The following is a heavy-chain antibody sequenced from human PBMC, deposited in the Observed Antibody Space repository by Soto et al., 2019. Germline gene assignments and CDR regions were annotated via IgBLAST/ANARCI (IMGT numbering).Heavy chain of an antibody. V-gene: IGHV3-49*03. Sequence: GGSLRLSCIGSGFTFGDHAMSWFRQAPGKGLEWAGFIRSKAYGGTTEYAASVKGRFTISRDDSNSFAYLHMNSLKTEDTAVYYCQYQLLTYYYGMDVWGQGTTVTVS. J-gene: IGHJ6*02. D-gene: IGHD2-2*01. CDR3: QYQLLTYYYGMDV. CDR1: GFTFGDHA. CDR2: IRSKAYGGTT.